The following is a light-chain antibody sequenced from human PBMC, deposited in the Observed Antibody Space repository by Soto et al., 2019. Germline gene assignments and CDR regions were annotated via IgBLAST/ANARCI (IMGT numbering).Light chain of an antibody. CDR1: QSVSSNF. Sequence: EIVLTQSPGTLSLSPGERATLSCRASQSVSSNFLAWYQQKPGQAPRLLIYGASSRATGIPDRFSGRGSGTDFSVTISRLEPEDFAVYYCQQYGGSPQWTFGQGTRVEIK. V-gene: IGKV3-20*01. CDR2: GAS. CDR3: QQYGGSPQWT. J-gene: IGKJ1*01.